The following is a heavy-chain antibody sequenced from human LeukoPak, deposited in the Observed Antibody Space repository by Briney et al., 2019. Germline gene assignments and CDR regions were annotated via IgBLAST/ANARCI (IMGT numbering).Heavy chain of an antibody. CDR3: ARRSRNPITMVRGVSRPFDY. Sequence: PSETLSLTCAVYGGSFSGYYWSWIRQPPGKGLEWIGEINHSGSTNYNPSLKSRVTISVDTSKNQFSLKLSSVTAADTAVYYCARRSRNPITMVRGVSRPFDYWGQGTLVTVSS. D-gene: IGHD3-10*01. V-gene: IGHV4-34*01. J-gene: IGHJ4*02. CDR1: GGSFSGYY. CDR2: INHSGST.